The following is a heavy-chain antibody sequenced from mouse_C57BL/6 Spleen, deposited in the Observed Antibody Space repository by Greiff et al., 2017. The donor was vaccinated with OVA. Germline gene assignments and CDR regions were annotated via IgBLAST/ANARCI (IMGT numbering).Heavy chain of an antibody. Sequence: VQVVESGGDLVKPGGSLTLSCAASGFTFSSYGMSWVRPTPDKRLEWVATISSGGSYTYYPDSVQGRFTISRDNAKNTLYLQMSSLKSEDTAMYYCARRDGYWYAMDYWGQGTSVTVSS. D-gene: IGHD2-3*01. V-gene: IGHV5-6*01. J-gene: IGHJ4*01. CDR1: GFTFSSYG. CDR3: ARRDGYWYAMDY. CDR2: ISSGGSYT.